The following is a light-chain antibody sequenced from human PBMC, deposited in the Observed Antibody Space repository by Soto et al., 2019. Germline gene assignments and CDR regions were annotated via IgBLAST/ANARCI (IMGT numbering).Light chain of an antibody. CDR1: QSVSSY. Sequence: EIVLTQSPATLSLSPGERATLSCRASQSVSSYLAWYQQKPGQAHRLLIYDEFNRATGIPARFSGSGSGTDFTLTISSLEPEDFAVYYCQQRSNWPPITFGQGTRLEI. CDR2: DEF. J-gene: IGKJ5*01. V-gene: IGKV3-11*01. CDR3: QQRSNWPPIT.